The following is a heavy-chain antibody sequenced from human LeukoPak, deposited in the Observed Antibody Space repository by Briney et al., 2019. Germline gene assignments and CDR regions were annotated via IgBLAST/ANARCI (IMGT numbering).Heavy chain of an antibody. Sequence: GGSLRLSCAASGFTFSSYGMHWVRQAPGKGLEWVAFIRYDGSNKYYADSVKGRFTISRDNSKNTLYLQMNSLRAEDTAVYYCAKDPRYGDYVFDYWGQGTLVTVSS. D-gene: IGHD4-17*01. CDR2: IRYDGSNK. J-gene: IGHJ4*02. CDR1: GFTFSSYG. CDR3: AKDPRYGDYVFDY. V-gene: IGHV3-30*02.